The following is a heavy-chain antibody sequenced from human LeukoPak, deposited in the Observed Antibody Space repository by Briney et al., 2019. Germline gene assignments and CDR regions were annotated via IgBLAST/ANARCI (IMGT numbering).Heavy chain of an antibody. D-gene: IGHD5-12*01. CDR1: GGSFSGYY. CDR3: ARGMAAAYDYYWFDS. V-gene: IGHV4-34*01. CDR2: INCDGST. Sequence: AETLSLTCAVYGGSFSGYYWSWIRQPSGKGLEWIGEINCDGSTNYNPSLKSRLTISVDTSKNQFSLKLSSVTAADTAIYFCARGMAAAYDYYWFDSWGQGTLVTVSS. J-gene: IGHJ5*01.